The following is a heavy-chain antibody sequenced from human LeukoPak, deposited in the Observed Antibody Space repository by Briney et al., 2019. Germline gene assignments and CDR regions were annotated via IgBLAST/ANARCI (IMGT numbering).Heavy chain of an antibody. V-gene: IGHV1-8*01. Sequence: ASVKVSCKASGYTFTRYDINWVRQAPGQGLEWRGWMNLNSGNSGYAPKFQGTVTMTANTAISTGYMELSSLRSEDTALYYCARGRSSGYYLGWGQGTLVTVSS. J-gene: IGHJ4*02. CDR3: ARGRSSGYYLG. CDR2: MNLNSGNS. D-gene: IGHD3-22*01. CDR1: GYTFTRYD.